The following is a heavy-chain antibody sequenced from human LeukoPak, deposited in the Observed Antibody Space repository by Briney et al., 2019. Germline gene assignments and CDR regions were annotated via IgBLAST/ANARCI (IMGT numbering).Heavy chain of an antibody. J-gene: IGHJ3*02. D-gene: IGHD3-22*01. Sequence: GGSLRLSCAASGFTFSSYWMSWVRQAPGKGLEWVANIKQDGSEKYYVDSVKGRFTISRDNAKNSLYLQMNSLRDEDTAVYYCARDTSYYYDSSGYGTGAFDIWGQGTMVTVSS. CDR3: ARDTSYYYDSSGYGTGAFDI. CDR2: IKQDGSEK. V-gene: IGHV3-7*01. CDR1: GFTFSSYW.